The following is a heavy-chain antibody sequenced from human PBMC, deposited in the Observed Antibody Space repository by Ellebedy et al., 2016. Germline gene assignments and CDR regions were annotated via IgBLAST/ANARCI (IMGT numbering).Heavy chain of an antibody. CDR1: GGSISSSSYY. CDR2: IYYSGST. CDR3: ARGGGTGDY. D-gene: IGHD2-15*01. Sequence: SETLSLXCTVSGGSISSSSYYWGWIRQPPGKGLEWIGSIYYSGSTYYNPSLKSRVTISVDTSKNQFSLKMSSVTAADTAVYYCARGGGTGDYWGQGTLVTVSS. V-gene: IGHV4-39*07. J-gene: IGHJ4*02.